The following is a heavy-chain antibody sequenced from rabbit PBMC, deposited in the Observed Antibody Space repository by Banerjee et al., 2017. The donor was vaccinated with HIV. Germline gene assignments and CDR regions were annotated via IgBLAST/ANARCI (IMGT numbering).Heavy chain of an antibody. CDR3: ARLAGYAGYDYFNL. J-gene: IGHJ4*01. D-gene: IGHD7-1*01. CDR1: GFSFSSSYW. V-gene: IGHV1S40*01. Sequence: QSLEESGGDLVKPGASLTLTCTASGFSFSSSYWICWVRQAPGKGLEWIACMYAGSSGSTYYASWAKGRFTISKTSSTTVTLQMTSLTAADTATYFCARLAGYAGYDYFNLWGPGTLVTVS. CDR2: MYAGSSGST.